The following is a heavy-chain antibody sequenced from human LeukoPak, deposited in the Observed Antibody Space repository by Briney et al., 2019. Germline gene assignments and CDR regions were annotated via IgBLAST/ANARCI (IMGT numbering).Heavy chain of an antibody. D-gene: IGHD5-12*01. V-gene: IGHV4-34*01. CDR2: INHSGST. CDR1: GGSFSGYY. J-gene: IGHJ4*02. CDR3: ARRFFDSGYDY. Sequence: SETLSLTCAVYGGSFSGYYWSWIRQPPGKGLEWIGEINHSGSTNYNPSLKSRVTISVDTSKNQFSLKLSSVTAADTAVYYCARRFFDSGYDYWGQGTLVTVSS.